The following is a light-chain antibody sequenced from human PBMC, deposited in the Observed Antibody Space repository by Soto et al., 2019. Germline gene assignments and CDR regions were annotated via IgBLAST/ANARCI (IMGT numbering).Light chain of an antibody. J-gene: IGLJ1*01. CDR1: INDVGGYNY. CDR3: SSYASSSSLV. CDR2: DVT. Sequence: QSALTQPPSASGSPGQSVTISCAGTINDVGGYNYVSWYQQHPDIAPKLMIYDVTNRPSGVSNRFSGSKSGNTASLTISGLQAEDEADYYCSSYASSSSLVFGTGTKVTVL. V-gene: IGLV2-14*03.